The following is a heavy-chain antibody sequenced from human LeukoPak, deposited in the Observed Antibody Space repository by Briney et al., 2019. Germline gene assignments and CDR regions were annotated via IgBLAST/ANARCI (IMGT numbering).Heavy chain of an antibody. V-gene: IGHV1-18*04. Sequence: ASVKVSCKASGYTFTSYGISWVRQAPGQGLEWMGWISAYNGNTNYAQRLQGRVTMTTDTSTSTAYMELRSLRSDDTAVYYCARREPVLTYLGGARGWFDPWGQGTLVTVSS. J-gene: IGHJ5*02. D-gene: IGHD6-6*01. CDR1: GYTFTSYG. CDR3: ARREPVLTYLGGARGWFDP. CDR2: ISAYNGNT.